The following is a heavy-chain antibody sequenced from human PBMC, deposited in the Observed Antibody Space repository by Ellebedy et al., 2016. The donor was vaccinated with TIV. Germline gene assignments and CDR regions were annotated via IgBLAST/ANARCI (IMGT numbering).Heavy chain of an antibody. J-gene: IGHJ3*02. CDR3: ARVYYYDSSGYYPDAFDI. D-gene: IGHD3-22*01. CDR1: GYTFTSYD. Sequence: AASVKVSCKASGYTFTSYDINWVRQATGQGLEWMGWMNPNSGNTGYAQKFQGRVTMTRNTPISTAYMELSSLRSEDTAVYYCARVYYYDSSGYYPDAFDIWGQGTMVTVSS. V-gene: IGHV1-8*01. CDR2: MNPNSGNT.